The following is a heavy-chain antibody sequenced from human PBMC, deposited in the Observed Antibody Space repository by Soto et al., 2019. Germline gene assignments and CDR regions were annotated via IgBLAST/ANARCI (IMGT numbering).Heavy chain of an antibody. CDR2: INTGNGNT. D-gene: IGHD4-17*01. V-gene: IGHV1-3*04. Sequence: GASVTVSCKASGYTFTTYGMHWVRQAPGQRLEWMGWINTGNGNTKYSQKFQDRVTFTRDTFASTAYMELSSLRSEDTAVYYCARDHAVTTADYWGQGTLVTVSS. J-gene: IGHJ4*02. CDR3: ARDHAVTTADY. CDR1: GYTFTTYG.